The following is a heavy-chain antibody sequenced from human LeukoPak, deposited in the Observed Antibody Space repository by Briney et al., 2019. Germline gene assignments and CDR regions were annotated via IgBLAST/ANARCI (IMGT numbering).Heavy chain of an antibody. CDR3: ARDYCSSTSCRFDY. Sequence: GGSLRLSCAASGFTFSGYSMNWVRQAPGKGLEWVSYISSSGITKYNAESVKGRLTISRDTAKNSLYLQMNGLRAEDTAVYYCARDYCSSTSCRFDYWGQGTLVTVSS. V-gene: IGHV3-48*04. D-gene: IGHD2-2*01. J-gene: IGHJ4*02. CDR1: GFTFSGYS. CDR2: ISSSGITK.